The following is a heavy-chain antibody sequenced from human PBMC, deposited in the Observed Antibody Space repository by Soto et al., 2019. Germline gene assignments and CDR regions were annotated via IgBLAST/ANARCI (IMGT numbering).Heavy chain of an antibody. V-gene: IGHV3-30*18. D-gene: IGHD1-7*01. CDR2: ISYDGSNK. CDR1: GFTFSSYG. J-gene: IGHJ6*02. CDR3: AKDGTTRPNYYYYGMDV. Sequence: PGGSLRLSCAASGFTFSSYGMHWVRQAPGKGLEWVAVISYDGSNKYYADSVKGRFTISRDNSKNTLYLQMNSLRAEDTSFYYCAKDGTTRPNYYYYGMDVWGQGTTVTVSS.